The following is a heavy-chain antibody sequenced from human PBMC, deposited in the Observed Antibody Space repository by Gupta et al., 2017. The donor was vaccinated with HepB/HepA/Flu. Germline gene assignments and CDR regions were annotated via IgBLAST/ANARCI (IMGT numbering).Heavy chain of an antibody. CDR1: GGTFSSYA. CDR3: ARESVFIVGATRDVNWFDP. J-gene: IGHJ5*02. V-gene: IGHV1-69*06. D-gene: IGHD1-26*01. CDR2: IITIFGTA. Sequence: QVQLVQSGAEVKKPGSSVKVSCKASGGTFSSYAISWVRQAPGQGLEWMGGIITIFGTANYAQKFQGRVTITADKSTSTAYMELSSLRSEDTAVYYCARESVFIVGATRDVNWFDPWGQGTLVTVSS.